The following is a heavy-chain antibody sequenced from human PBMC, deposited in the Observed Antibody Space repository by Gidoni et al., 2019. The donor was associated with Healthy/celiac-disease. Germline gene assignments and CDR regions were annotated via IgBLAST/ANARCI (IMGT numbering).Heavy chain of an antibody. CDR2: ISDDGSKK. CDR3: ARGSYYDFWSGYPRDY. J-gene: IGHJ4*02. Sequence: QVQLVESGGGVVQPGRSLRLSCAASGFTFSSYAMHWFRQAPGKGLEWVAFISDDGSKKYYADSGKGRFTISRDNSKNTLYLQMNSLGAEDTAVYYCARGSYYDFWSGYPRDYWGQGTLVTVSS. V-gene: IGHV3-30*04. D-gene: IGHD3-3*01. CDR1: GFTFSSYA.